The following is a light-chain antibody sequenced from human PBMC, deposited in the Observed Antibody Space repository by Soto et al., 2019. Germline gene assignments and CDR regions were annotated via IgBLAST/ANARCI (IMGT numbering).Light chain of an antibody. CDR2: GAS. CDR1: QSVSSSY. CDR3: QQYGSSPYT. J-gene: IGKJ2*01. V-gene: IGKV3-20*01. Sequence: PGERATLSCRASQSVSSSYLAWYQQKPGQAPTLLIYGASSRATGIPDRFSGSGSGTDFTLTISRLEPEDFAVYYCQQYGSSPYTFGQGTKLEIK.